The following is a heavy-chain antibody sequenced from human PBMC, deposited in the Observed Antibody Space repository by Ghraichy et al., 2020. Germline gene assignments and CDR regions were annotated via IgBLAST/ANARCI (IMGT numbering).Heavy chain of an antibody. CDR3: ARVTNWAPSYGMDV. Sequence: GGSLRLSCAASGFTFSDYYMSWIRQAPGKGLEWVSYISSSGSTIYYADSVKGRFTISRDNAKNSLYLQMNSLRAEDTAVYYCARVTNWAPSYGMDVWGQGTTVTVSS. J-gene: IGHJ6*02. V-gene: IGHV3-11*04. CDR1: GFTFSDYY. CDR2: ISSSGSTI. D-gene: IGHD7-27*01.